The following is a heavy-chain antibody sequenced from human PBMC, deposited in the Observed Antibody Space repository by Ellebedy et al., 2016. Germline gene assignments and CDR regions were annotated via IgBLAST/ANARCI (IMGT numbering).Heavy chain of an antibody. J-gene: IGHJ4*02. Sequence: SETLSLXXTVSGGSISSYYWGWIRQPPGKGLEWIGEINHSGSTNYNPSLKSRVTISVDTSKNQFSLKLSSVTAADTAVYYCARRRDGYNDYWGQGTLVTVSS. V-gene: IGHV4-59*08. CDR1: GGSISSYY. CDR3: ARRRDGYNDY. D-gene: IGHD5-24*01. CDR2: INHSGST.